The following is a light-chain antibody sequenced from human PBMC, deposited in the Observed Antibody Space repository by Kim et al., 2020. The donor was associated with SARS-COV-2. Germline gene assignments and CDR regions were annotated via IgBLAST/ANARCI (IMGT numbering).Light chain of an antibody. CDR3: GTWDSSLSVVYV. CDR2: DNN. V-gene: IGLV1-51*01. J-gene: IGLJ1*01. Sequence: KVTMSCAGTSSNIGNNYVSWYQQVPGTAPKLLIFDNNKRPSGIPDRFSGSKSGTTATLGITGLQTGDEADYYCGTWDSSLSVVYVFGTGTKVTVL. CDR1: SSNIGNNY.